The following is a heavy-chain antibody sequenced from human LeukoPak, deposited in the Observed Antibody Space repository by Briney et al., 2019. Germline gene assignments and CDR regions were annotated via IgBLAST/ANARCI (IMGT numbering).Heavy chain of an antibody. D-gene: IGHD4-17*01. V-gene: IGHV3-53*01. CDR1: GFTVSSNY. J-gene: IGHJ6*02. Sequence: GGSLRLSCAASGFTVSSNYMSWVRQAPGKGLEWVSVIYTGGRTYYADSVKGRFTISRDIFKNTLYLQMNSLRAEDTAVYYCVRDGDYGQDYFYGMDVWGQGTTVTVSS. CDR3: VRDGDYGQDYFYGMDV. CDR2: IYTGGRT.